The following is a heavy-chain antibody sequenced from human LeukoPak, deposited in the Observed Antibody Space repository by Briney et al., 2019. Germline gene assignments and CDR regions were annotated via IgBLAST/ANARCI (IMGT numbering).Heavy chain of an antibody. CDR3: AKDRFPGSGYGYFDY. J-gene: IGHJ4*02. CDR1: GFTFSRYA. V-gene: IGHV3-23*01. CDR2: ISGSGGST. D-gene: IGHD3-22*01. Sequence: PGGSLRLSCAASGFTFSRYAMSWVRQAPGKGMEWVSAISGSGGSTYYAHSVTGRFTISRDNSKNTLYLQMNSLRAEDTAVYYCAKDRFPGSGYGYFDYWGQGTLVTVSS.